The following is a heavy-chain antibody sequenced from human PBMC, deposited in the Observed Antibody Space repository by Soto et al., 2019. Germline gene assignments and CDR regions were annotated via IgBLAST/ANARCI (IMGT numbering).Heavy chain of an antibody. J-gene: IGHJ5*02. Sequence: SEPLSLTCTVSGGSISSYYWSWIRQPPGKGLEWIGYIYYSGSTNYNPSLKSRVTISVDTSKNQFSLKLSSVTAADTAVYYCAREVATSYYNWFDPWGQGTLVTVSS. CDR2: IYYSGST. CDR3: AREVATSYYNWFDP. CDR1: GGSISSYY. V-gene: IGHV4-59*01. D-gene: IGHD5-12*01.